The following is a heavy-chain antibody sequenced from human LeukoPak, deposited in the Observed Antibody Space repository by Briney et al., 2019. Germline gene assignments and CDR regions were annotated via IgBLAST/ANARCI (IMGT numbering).Heavy chain of an antibody. Sequence: GASVTVSCKASGYTFTSYYMHWVRQAPGQGLEWMGIINPSGGSTSYAQKFQGRVTMTRDTSTSTVYMELSSLRSEDTAVYYCARGREGYSYGNWFDPWGQGTLVTVSS. CDR3: ARGREGYSYGNWFDP. V-gene: IGHV1-46*01. CDR2: INPSGGST. D-gene: IGHD5-18*01. CDR1: GYTFTSYY. J-gene: IGHJ5*02.